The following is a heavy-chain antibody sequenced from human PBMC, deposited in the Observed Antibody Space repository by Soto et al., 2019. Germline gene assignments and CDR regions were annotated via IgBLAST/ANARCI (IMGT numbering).Heavy chain of an antibody. V-gene: IGHV1-2*04. CDR2: INPNSGDT. J-gene: IGHJ4*02. Sequence: GASVKVSCKASGYTFTAYYIHWVLQAPGQGLEGVGWINPNSGDTNYAQRFQGWVTMTGDRSVSTAYMDLTRLRSDDTAVYYCAKGHVFVAPQNGRSFDSWGQGSLVTVSS. CDR3: AKGHVFVAPQNGRSFDS. CDR1: GYTFTAYY. D-gene: IGHD2-21*01.